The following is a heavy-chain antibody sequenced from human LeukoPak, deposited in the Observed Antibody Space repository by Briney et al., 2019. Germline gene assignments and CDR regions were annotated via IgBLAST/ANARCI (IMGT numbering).Heavy chain of an antibody. V-gene: IGHV1-8*01. J-gene: IGHJ3*02. CDR2: MNPNSGNT. D-gene: IGHD3-10*01. Sequence: ASVKVSCKASGYTFTSYDINWVRQATGQGLEWMGWMNPNSGNTGSAQKFQGSVTMTRNTSTATAYMELSSLKSEDTAVYYCARVNTYYYGSGVSRAFHMWGQGTMVTVSS. CDR1: GYTFTSYD. CDR3: ARVNTYYYGSGVSRAFHM.